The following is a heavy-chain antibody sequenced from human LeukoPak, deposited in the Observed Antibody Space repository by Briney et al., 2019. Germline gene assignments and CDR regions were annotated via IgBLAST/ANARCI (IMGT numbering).Heavy chain of an antibody. V-gene: IGHV1-69*13. J-gene: IGHJ4*02. CDR2: IIPKLGTA. Sequence: SVKVSCKASGGSFSSSAISWVRQAPGQGLEWMGGIIPKLGTANYAQKFRGRVTITADESTTTAYMELSSLRYEDTAVYYCAREKGSWGVFDYWGQGTLVTVSS. CDR3: AREKGSWGVFDY. CDR1: GGSFSSSA. D-gene: IGHD1-26*01.